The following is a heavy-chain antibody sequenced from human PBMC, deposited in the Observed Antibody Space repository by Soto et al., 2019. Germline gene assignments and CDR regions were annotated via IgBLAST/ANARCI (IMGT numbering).Heavy chain of an antibody. D-gene: IGHD1-26*01. J-gene: IGHJ4*02. CDR3: ARLTGHSGSYLYY. CDR2: IYYTRIA. Sequence: SETLSLTCTLSGGSISSADHYWRWVRQPPGKGLEWIAYIYYTRIAFYNPSLKIRVTISGDTSTDQFSLKLSSVTAADTAVYYCARLTGHSGSYLYYWGQGTPVTVSS. V-gene: IGHV4-30-4*01. CDR1: GGSISSADHY.